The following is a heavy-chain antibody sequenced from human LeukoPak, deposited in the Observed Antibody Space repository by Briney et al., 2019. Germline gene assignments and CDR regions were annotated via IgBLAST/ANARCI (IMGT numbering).Heavy chain of an antibody. CDR3: TTDV. CDR2: IKSKTDGGTT. CDR1: GFTFSSYG. J-gene: IGHJ6*02. V-gene: IGHV3-15*01. Sequence: GGSLRLSCAASGFTFSSYGMHWVRQAPGKGLEWVGRIKSKTDGGTTDYAAPVNGRFTISRDDSKNTLFLQMNSLKIEDTAVYYCTTDVWGQGTTVTVSS.